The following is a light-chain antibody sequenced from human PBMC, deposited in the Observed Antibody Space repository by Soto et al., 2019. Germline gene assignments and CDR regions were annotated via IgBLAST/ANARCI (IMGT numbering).Light chain of an antibody. CDR1: SGHSTYA. J-gene: IGLJ3*02. CDR2: VNSDGSH. Sequence: QSVLTQSPSASASLGASVKLTCTLSSGHSTYAIAWHQQQPEKGPRYLMKVNSDGSHSKGDGIPDRFSGSSSGAERYLTISSLQFEDEADYYCQTWGTGMVFGGGTQLTVL. CDR3: QTWGTGMV. V-gene: IGLV4-69*01.